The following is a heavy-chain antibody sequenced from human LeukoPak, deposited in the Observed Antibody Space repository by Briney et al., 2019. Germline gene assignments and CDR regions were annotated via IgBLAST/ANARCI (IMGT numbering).Heavy chain of an antibody. CDR3: ASYNRWELRTFDY. J-gene: IGHJ4*02. CDR2: INHSGST. CDR1: GGSFSGYY. V-gene: IGHV4-34*01. Sequence: SETLSLTCAVYGGSFSGYYWSWIRQPPGKGLEWIGEINHSGSTNYNPSLKSRVTISVGTSKNQFSLKLSSVTAADTAVYYCASYNRWELRTFDYWGQGTLVTVSS. D-gene: IGHD1-26*01.